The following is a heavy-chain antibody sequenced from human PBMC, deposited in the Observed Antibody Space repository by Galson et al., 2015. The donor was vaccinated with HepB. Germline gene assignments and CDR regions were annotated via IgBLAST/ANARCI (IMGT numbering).Heavy chain of an antibody. CDR3: SSPPFS. D-gene: IGHD3-16*01. V-gene: IGHV5-51*01. Sequence: QSGAEVTKPGESLKISCKGSGYSFSTSWIGWVRQMPGKGLEWMGIIYPVDSETRYGPSFEGHVTIPDDKSISTAYLQWSSLKASDTAMYYCSSPPFSWGQGTLVTVSS. CDR2: IYPVDSET. CDR1: GYSFSTSW. J-gene: IGHJ5*02.